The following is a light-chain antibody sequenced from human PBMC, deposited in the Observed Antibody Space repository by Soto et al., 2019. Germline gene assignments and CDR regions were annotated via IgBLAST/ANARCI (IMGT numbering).Light chain of an antibody. CDR1: QSVSSY. Sequence: EIVLTQSPATLSLSPGERATLSCRASQSVSSYLAWYQQKPGQAPRLLIYDASNRATGIPARFSGSGSGTDFTLTISSLEPEDSAVYYCQQRSNWPQLTFGGGTKVEIK. CDR2: DAS. J-gene: IGKJ4*01. V-gene: IGKV3-11*01. CDR3: QQRSNWPQLT.